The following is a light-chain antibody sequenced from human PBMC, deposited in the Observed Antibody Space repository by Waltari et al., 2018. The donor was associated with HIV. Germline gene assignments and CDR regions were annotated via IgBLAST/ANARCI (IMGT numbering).Light chain of an antibody. CDR1: DGDFGLSHS. J-gene: IGLJ2*01. V-gene: IGLV2-14*03. Sequence: AVTQPASVSGLPGQSTTISCTGADGDFGLSHSVSWYQQHSGHPPRLILYDVDSRASGVSDRFSGSMSGNTASLTISGLRAEDEGHYYCASFTGDDTVIFGGGTEVTVL. CDR2: DVD. CDR3: ASFTGDDTVI.